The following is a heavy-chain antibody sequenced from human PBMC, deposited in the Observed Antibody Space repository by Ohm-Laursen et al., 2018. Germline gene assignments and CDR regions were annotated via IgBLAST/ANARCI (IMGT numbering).Heavy chain of an antibody. V-gene: IGHV3-7*03. CDR3: AKAGMVYFDY. CDR2: IEQDGSEK. D-gene: IGHD2-8*01. CDR1: GFTFTNAW. Sequence: SLRLSCAASGFTFTNAWMSWVRQAPGKGLEWVANIEQDGSEKNYVESVKGRFTISRDNSKNTLYLQMNSLRAEDTAVYFCAKAGMVYFDYWGQGTLVIVSS. J-gene: IGHJ4*02.